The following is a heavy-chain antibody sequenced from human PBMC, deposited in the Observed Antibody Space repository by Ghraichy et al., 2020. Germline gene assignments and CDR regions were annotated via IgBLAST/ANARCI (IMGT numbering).Heavy chain of an antibody. CDR2: VHYRGST. D-gene: IGHD2-8*01. Sequence: SETLSPTCTVSGGSVSSVSYSWIWIRQPPGKGLEWIGYVHYRGSTNYNPSLRSRLTVSVDTSKNQISLNLRSVTAADAAVYYCARATNPNFYSYYAMDVWGQGTTVTVSS. CDR3: ARATNPNFYSYYAMDV. J-gene: IGHJ6*02. V-gene: IGHV4-61*01. CDR1: GGSVSSVSYS.